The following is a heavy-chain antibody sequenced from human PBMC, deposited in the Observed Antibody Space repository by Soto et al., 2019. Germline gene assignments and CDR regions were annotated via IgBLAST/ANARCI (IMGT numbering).Heavy chain of an antibody. CDR1: GFTFSSYW. CDR2: IKQDGSEE. Sequence: EVQLVESGGGLVPPGGSLRLSCVESGFTFSSYWMSWVRQGPVKGREWVGNIKQDGSEENYVDSVKGRFTISRDNAKNSMYLQMNSLRVEDTAVYYCARIAASGRGWDVWGQGTTVVVSS. D-gene: IGHD6-13*01. V-gene: IGHV3-7*01. CDR3: ARIAASGRGWDV. J-gene: IGHJ6*02.